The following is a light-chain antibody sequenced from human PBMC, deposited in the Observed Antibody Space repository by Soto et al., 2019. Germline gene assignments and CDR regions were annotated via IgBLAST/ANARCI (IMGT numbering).Light chain of an antibody. V-gene: IGKV3-15*01. J-gene: IGKJ4*01. CDR1: QSVSSN. CDR2: GAS. CDR3: QQYNNWPRAT. Sequence: IVLTQSPATLSVSPGERATLSCRASQSVSSNLAWYQQKPVQAPRLLIYGASTRATGIPARFSGSGSGTEFTLTISSLESEDFAVYYCQQYNNWPRATCGGGTKVDI.